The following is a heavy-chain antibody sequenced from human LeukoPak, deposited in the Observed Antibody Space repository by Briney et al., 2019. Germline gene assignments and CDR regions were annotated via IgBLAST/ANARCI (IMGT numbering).Heavy chain of an antibody. Sequence: GGSLRLSCAASGFTFSSYAMSWVRQAPGKGLEWVSAISGSGGSTYYADSVKGRFTISRDNSKNTLYLQMNSLRAEDTAVYYCAKDLSPYYYDSSGYYEEGYFNYWGQGTLVTVSS. CDR3: AKDLSPYYYDSSGYYEEGYFNY. CDR2: ISGSGGST. J-gene: IGHJ4*02. CDR1: GFTFSSYA. V-gene: IGHV3-23*01. D-gene: IGHD3-22*01.